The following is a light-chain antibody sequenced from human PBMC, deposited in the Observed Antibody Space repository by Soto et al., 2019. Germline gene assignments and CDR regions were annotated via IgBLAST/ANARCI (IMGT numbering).Light chain of an antibody. Sequence: DLQMTQSPSSLSASVGDRVTVTCRASQDISTYLAWYQQKPGRAPKLLIYAASNLQSGVPSRFTGSGSGTDFTLTIHSRQPEDFASYYCQPTYTMPRAFGQGTKVEVK. CDR2: AAS. CDR1: QDISTY. V-gene: IGKV1-39*01. J-gene: IGKJ1*01. CDR3: QPTYTMPRA.